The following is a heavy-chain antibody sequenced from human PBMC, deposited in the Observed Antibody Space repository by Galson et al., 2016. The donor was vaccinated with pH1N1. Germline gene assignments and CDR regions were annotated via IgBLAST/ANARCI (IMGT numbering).Heavy chain of an antibody. CDR1: GGAISTGSYY. V-gene: IGHV4-61*02. Sequence: LSLTCTVSGGAISTGSYYWGWVRQPAGKGLEWIGRFSISGGTNYNSSLRSRVTISFDTYQHQFSLELTSVTAADTAVYYCARDHYFGSGIHYWGQGIQVTVS. J-gene: IGHJ4*02. CDR2: FSISGGT. D-gene: IGHD3-10*01. CDR3: ARDHYFGSGIHY.